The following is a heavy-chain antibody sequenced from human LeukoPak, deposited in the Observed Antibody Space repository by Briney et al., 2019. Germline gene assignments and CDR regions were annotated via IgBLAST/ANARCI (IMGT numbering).Heavy chain of an antibody. V-gene: IGHV3-23*01. Sequence: GGSLRLSCAASGFTFSSYAMSWVRQAPGKGLEWVSAISGSGGSTYYADSVEGRFTISRDNSKNTLYLQMNSLRAEDTAVYYCAKDPGGYYYDSSGQYYFDYWGQGTLVTVSS. D-gene: IGHD3-22*01. CDR1: GFTFSSYA. J-gene: IGHJ4*02. CDR3: AKDPGGYYYDSSGQYYFDY. CDR2: ISGSGGST.